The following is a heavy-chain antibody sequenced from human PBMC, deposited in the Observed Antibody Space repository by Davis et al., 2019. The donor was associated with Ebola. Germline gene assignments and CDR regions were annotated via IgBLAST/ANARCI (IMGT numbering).Heavy chain of an antibody. CDR3: ATDSSGYNYERLYYTYYMDV. J-gene: IGHJ6*03. CDR2: LSASGGGK. V-gene: IGHV3-23*01. CDR1: GFTFSGYD. D-gene: IGHD3-22*01. Sequence: GGSLRLSCTVSGFTFSGYDMSWVRQAPGKGLEWVSLLSASGGGKYYADSVRGRFTISRDNSKNTMYLQMNSLRADDTAIYYCATDSSGYNYERLYYTYYMDVWGQGTMVTVSS.